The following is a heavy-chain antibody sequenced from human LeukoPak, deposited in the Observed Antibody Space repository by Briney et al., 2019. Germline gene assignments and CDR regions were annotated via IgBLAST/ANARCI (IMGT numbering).Heavy chain of an antibody. D-gene: IGHD3-22*01. CDR2: IYSGDRA. CDR1: GITVRSNY. J-gene: IGHJ6*02. V-gene: IGHV3-66*01. Sequence: GGSLRLSCAASGITVRSNYMNWVRQTPGKGLEWVSVIYSGDRAYYADSVKDRFTISRDNSKNTLYLQMKSLRAEDTAVYFCARDRVYYDSSGYEYYYYGMDVWGQGTTVTVSS. CDR3: ARDRVYYDSSGYEYYYYGMDV.